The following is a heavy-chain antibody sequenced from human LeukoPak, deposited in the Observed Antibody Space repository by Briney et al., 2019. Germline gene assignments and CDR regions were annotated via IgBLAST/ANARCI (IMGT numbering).Heavy chain of an antibody. V-gene: IGHV1-8*01. CDR3: AREVSGS. D-gene: IGHD7-27*01. J-gene: IGHJ5*02. CDR1: GYTFTSNH. CDR2: MNPDSGDT. Sequence: EASVKVSRKASGYTFTSNHINWVRQATGQGLEWTGWMNPDSGDTGYAQKFQGRVTMTRNTSISTAYMELSSLTSEDTAVYYCAREVSGSWGQGTLVTVSS.